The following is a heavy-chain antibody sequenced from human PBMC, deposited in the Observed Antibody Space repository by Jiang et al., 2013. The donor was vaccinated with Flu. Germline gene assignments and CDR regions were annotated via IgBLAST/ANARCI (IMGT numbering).Heavy chain of an antibody. CDR2: IYHSGST. D-gene: IGHD6-13*01. J-gene: IGHJ5*02. CDR3: ARIAAHNWFDP. V-gene: IGHV4-30-2*01. Sequence: SGLVKPSQTLSLTCAVSGGSISSGGYSWSWIRQPPGKGLEWIGYIYHSGSTYYNPSLKSRVTISVDRSKNQFSLKLSSVTAADTAVYYCARIAAHNWFDPWGQGTLVTVSS. CDR1: GGSISSGGYS.